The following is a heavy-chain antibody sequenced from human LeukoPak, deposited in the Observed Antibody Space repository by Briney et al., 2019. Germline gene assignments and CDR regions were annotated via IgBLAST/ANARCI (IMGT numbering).Heavy chain of an antibody. J-gene: IGHJ4*02. V-gene: IGHV4-30-4*08. Sequence: PSETLSLTCAVSGGSISSGDYYWSWIRQPPGKGLEWIGYIYYSGSTYYNPSLKSRVTISVDTSKNQFSLKLSSVTAADTAVYYCARLKQWLVSIDYWGQGTLVTVSS. CDR3: ARLKQWLVSIDY. D-gene: IGHD6-19*01. CDR2: IYYSGST. CDR1: GGSISSGDYY.